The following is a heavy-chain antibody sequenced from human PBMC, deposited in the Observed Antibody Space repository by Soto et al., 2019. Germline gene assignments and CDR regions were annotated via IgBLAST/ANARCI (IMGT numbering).Heavy chain of an antibody. Sequence: PSETLSLTCTVSGGSISSSSYYWGWIRQPPGKGLEWIGSIYYSGSTYYNPSLKSRVTISVDTSKNQFSLKLSSVTAADTAVYYCASDLVGSSSWYGFLRNYGMDVWGQGTTVTVSS. D-gene: IGHD6-13*01. CDR3: ASDLVGSSSWYGFLRNYGMDV. CDR2: IYYSGST. J-gene: IGHJ6*02. V-gene: IGHV4-39*01. CDR1: GGSISSSSYY.